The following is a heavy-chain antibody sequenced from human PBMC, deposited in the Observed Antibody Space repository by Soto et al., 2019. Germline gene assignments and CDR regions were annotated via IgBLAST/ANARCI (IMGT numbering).Heavy chain of an antibody. CDR1: GYSFTRYW. CDR3: ARHRDPDYGGDFEY. J-gene: IGHJ4*02. V-gene: IGHV5-10-1*01. Sequence: PGECLTISCRGSGYSFTRYWISWVRQMPGKGLEWMGRIDPSDSYTNYSPSFEGHVTISADKSISTAYLQWSSLKASDTAMYYCARHRDPDYGGDFEYWGQGTLVPVSS. D-gene: IGHD4-17*01. CDR2: IDPSDSYT.